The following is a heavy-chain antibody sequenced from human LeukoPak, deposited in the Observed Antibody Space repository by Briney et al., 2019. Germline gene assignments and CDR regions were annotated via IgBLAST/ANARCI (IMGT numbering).Heavy chain of an antibody. CDR1: GYTFTSYG. J-gene: IGHJ4*02. CDR2: ISAYNGNT. V-gene: IGHV1-18*01. Sequence: ASVKVSCKASGYTFTSYGISWVRQAPGQGLEWMGWISAYNGNTNYAQKLQVRVTMTTDTSTSTAYMELRSLRSDDTAVYYCARDQRLAVADPFDYWGQGTLVTVSS. CDR3: ARDQRLAVADPFDY. D-gene: IGHD6-19*01.